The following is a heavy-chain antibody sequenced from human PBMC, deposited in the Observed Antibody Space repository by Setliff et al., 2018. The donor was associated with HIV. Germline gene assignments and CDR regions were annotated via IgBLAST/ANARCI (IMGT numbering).Heavy chain of an antibody. Sequence: GSLRLSCAASGFTLSNAWMSWVRQAPGKGLEWVGRIKSKSDGGTTDYAAPVKGRFTISRDDSKRMAFLQMNSLKIEDTAIYYCARLSLGTGSGDLWGRGTLVTVSS. CDR1: GFTLSNAW. J-gene: IGHJ4*02. D-gene: IGHD3-10*01. CDR3: ARLSLGTGSGDL. CDR2: IKSKSDGGTT. V-gene: IGHV3-15*01.